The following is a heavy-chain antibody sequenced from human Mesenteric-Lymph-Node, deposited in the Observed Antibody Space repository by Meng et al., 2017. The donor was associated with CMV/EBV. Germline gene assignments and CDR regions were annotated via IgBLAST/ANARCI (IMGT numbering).Heavy chain of an antibody. CDR2: INTNTGNP. CDR1: AYTFTSYA. Sequence: SAYTFTSYAMSWVRQAPGQGLEWMGWINTNTGNPTYAQGFTGRFVFSLDTSVSTAYLQISSLKAEDTAVYYCARGPPEGIAAADLDYWGQGTLVTVSS. CDR3: ARGPPEGIAAADLDY. V-gene: IGHV7-4-1*02. D-gene: IGHD6-13*01. J-gene: IGHJ4*02.